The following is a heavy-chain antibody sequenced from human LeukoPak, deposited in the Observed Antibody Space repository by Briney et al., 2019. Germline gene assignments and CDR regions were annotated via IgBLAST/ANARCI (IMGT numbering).Heavy chain of an antibody. D-gene: IGHD3-16*01. Sequence: GGSLRLSCAASGFTFNSYGMHWVRQAPGKGLEWVAVMWYDGSNKYYADSVKGRFTISRDNPKNTLYLQMNSLRAEDTAVYYCARKEGGNFDYWGQGSLVTVSS. CDR2: MWYDGSNK. CDR3: ARKEGGNFDY. J-gene: IGHJ4*02. V-gene: IGHV3-33*03. CDR1: GFTFNSYG.